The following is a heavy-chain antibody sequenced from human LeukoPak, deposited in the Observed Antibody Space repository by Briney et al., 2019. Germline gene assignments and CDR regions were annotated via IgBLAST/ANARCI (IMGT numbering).Heavy chain of an antibody. Sequence: SGTLSLTCAVSGGSISSSNWWSWVRQPPGKGLEWIGEIFHSGSTNYNPSLKSRVTISVDKSKNQFSLKLNSVTAADTAVYYCARDLYGSGNYFDYWGQGTLVTVSS. CDR1: GGSISSSNW. D-gene: IGHD3-10*01. CDR3: ARDLYGSGNYFDY. CDR2: IFHSGST. V-gene: IGHV4-4*02. J-gene: IGHJ4*02.